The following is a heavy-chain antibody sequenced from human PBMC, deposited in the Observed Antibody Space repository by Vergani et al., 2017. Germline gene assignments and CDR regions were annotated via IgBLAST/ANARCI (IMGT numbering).Heavy chain of an antibody. D-gene: IGHD1-1*01. CDR2: ISYDGTQK. Sequence: QVHLVESGRGVVQPGRSLRLSCVVSGFTSSYYGMHWVRQAPGKGLEWVAVISYDGTQKYYADSVKGRFTISRDNSKSTLSLQMNSLRTEDTAVYYCATKSCGTPGCQIGYFREWGQGTLVTVSS. V-gene: IGHV3-30*03. CDR1: GFTSSYYG. J-gene: IGHJ1*01. CDR3: ATKSCGTPGCQIGYFRE.